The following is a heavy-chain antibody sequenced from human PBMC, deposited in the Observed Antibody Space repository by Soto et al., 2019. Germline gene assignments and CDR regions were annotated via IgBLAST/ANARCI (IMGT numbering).Heavy chain of an antibody. CDR2: IVPLLGIT. Sequence: QAQLMQSGAEVKKPGSSVKVSCKASGGTFSGYAISWVRQAPGQGLEWMGGIVPLLGITNYAQKFQGRITSAADESTGTAYMDLRSLRSEDTAVYYCARDPRSITGTTSSEDFQHWGQGTLVSVSS. CDR1: GGTFSGYA. J-gene: IGHJ1*01. CDR3: ARDPRSITGTTSSEDFQH. V-gene: IGHV1-69*01. D-gene: IGHD1-20*01.